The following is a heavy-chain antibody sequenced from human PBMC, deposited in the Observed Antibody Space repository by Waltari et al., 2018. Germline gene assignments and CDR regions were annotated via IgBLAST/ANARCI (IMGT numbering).Heavy chain of an antibody. J-gene: IGHJ6*02. CDR2: IYTSGST. Sequence: QVQLQESGPGLVKPSETLSLTCTVSGGSISSYYWSWIRQPAGKGLEWIGRIYTSGSTNYNPSLKSRVTRSVDTSKNQFSRKLSSVTAADTAVYYCARDDCSGGSCYRDYYYGMDVWGQGTTVTVSS. D-gene: IGHD2-15*01. V-gene: IGHV4-4*07. CDR1: GGSISSYY. CDR3: ARDDCSGGSCYRDYYYGMDV.